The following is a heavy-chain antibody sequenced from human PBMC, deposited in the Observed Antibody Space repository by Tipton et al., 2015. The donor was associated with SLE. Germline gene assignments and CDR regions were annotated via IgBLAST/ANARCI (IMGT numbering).Heavy chain of an antibody. CDR2: IYASGST. J-gene: IGHJ6*03. V-gene: IGHV4-4*07. D-gene: IGHD1-1*01. CDR3: ARDSREGTGYYYYYYMDV. Sequence: TLSLTCTVSDGSISDYYWTWIRQPAGERLEWIGRIYASGSTNYNPSLRSRAAISVDTSKNQFSLKLSSVTAADTAVYYCARDSREGTGYYYYYYMDVWGKGTTVTVSS. CDR1: DGSISDYY.